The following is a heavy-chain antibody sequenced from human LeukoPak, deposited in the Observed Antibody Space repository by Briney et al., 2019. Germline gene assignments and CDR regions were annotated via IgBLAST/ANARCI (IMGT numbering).Heavy chain of an antibody. D-gene: IGHD7-27*01. CDR1: GFIFSTYG. CDR3: ARSILNWEDWYFDL. Sequence: PGGSLRLSCAASGFIFSTYGMLWVRQAPGKGLEWVAIIWYDGSNKYYADSVKGRFTISRDNSKNTLSLQMNSLRAEDTAVYYCARSILNWEDWYFDLWGRGTLVTVSS. V-gene: IGHV3-33*01. CDR2: IWYDGSNK. J-gene: IGHJ2*01.